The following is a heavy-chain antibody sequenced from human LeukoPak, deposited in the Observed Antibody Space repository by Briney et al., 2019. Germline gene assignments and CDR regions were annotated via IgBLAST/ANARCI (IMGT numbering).Heavy chain of an antibody. J-gene: IGHJ6*03. V-gene: IGHV3-23*01. D-gene: IGHD2-2*01. CDR1: GFTFSSYA. Sequence: GGSLRLSCAASGFTFSSYAMSWVRQAPGKGLEWVSAISGSGGSTYYADSVKGRFTISRDNSKNTLYLQMNSLRAEDTAVYYCAKLPSTSPQGNYYYMDVWGKGTTVTVSS. CDR3: AKLPSTSPQGNYYYMDV. CDR2: ISGSGGST.